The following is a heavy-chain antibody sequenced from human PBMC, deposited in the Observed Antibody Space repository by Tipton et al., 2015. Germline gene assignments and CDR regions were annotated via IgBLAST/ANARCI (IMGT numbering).Heavy chain of an antibody. Sequence: GSLRLSCVASGFTFSNYWMTWVRQAPGKGLEWVANIKPDGSESYYLDSVKGRFTFFRDNAKNSLHLQLNNLRAEDTAVYYCARGGVSGGFDMWGQGTMVTVSS. D-gene: IGHD2-8*02. CDR1: GFTFSNYW. CDR3: ARGGVSGGFDM. CDR2: IKPDGSES. J-gene: IGHJ3*02. V-gene: IGHV3-7*01.